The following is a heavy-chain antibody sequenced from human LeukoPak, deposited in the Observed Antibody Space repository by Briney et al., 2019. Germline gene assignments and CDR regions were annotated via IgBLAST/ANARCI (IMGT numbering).Heavy chain of an antibody. D-gene: IGHD5-12*01. CDR1: GGSISSGGSY. CDR3: AKEIFSGLLYIDY. CDR2: ITDAVGST. V-gene: IGHV3-23*01. J-gene: IGHJ4*02. Sequence: ETLSLTCTVSGGSISSGGSYWSWVRQAPGKGLEWVSAITDAVGSTHYADSVKGRFTISSDNSKNTVYLQMNSLRPEDMAVYYCAKEIFSGLLYIDYWGQGTLVTVSS.